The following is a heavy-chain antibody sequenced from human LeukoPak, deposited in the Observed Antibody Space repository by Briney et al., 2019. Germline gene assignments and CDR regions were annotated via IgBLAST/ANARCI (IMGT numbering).Heavy chain of an antibody. V-gene: IGHV4-59*08. CDR3: AGGGYYGSGSYYFNY. CDR1: GGPISSYY. D-gene: IGHD3-10*01. Sequence: SETLSLTCTVSGGPISSYYWIWIRQPPGKALEWIGYIYRSGNTKHNLSLKSRATISVDTSKNPFSLKLSSVTAADTAVYYCAGGGYYGSGSYYFNYWGQGTLVTVSS. J-gene: IGHJ4*02. CDR2: IYRSGNT.